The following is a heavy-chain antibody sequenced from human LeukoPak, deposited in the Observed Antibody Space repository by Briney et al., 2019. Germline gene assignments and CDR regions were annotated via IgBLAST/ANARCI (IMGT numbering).Heavy chain of an antibody. J-gene: IGHJ2*01. CDR2: ISGNGGSASYT. V-gene: IGHV3-23*01. CDR3: AKDRRAYSSGWSPPGGWYFDL. Sequence: PGGSLRLSCAASGFTFRNYALSWVRQAPGKGLEWVSTISGNGGSASYTYYADSVKGRFTISRDDSKNTLSLQINSLGADDTAVYYCAKDRRAYSSGWSPPGGWYFDLWGRGTLVIVSS. D-gene: IGHD6-19*01. CDR1: GFTFRNYA.